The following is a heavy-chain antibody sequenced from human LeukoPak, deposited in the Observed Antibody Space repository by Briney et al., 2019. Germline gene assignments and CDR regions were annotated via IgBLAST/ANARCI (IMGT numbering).Heavy chain of an antibody. J-gene: IGHJ4*02. Sequence: GGSLRLSCATSGFTFSTYSMKWVRQAPGKGLEWVSYISSSTRTIYYADSVKGRFTIFRDNAKNSLYLQMNSLRAEDTAVYYCARDHLYYEISGPRFDYWGQGTRVTVSS. CDR1: GFTFSTYS. CDR2: ISSSTRTI. D-gene: IGHD3-16*01. V-gene: IGHV3-48*04. CDR3: ARDHLYYEISGPRFDY.